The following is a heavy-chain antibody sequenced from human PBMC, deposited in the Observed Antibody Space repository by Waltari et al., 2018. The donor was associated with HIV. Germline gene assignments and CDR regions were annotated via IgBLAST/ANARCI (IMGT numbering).Heavy chain of an antibody. V-gene: IGHV4-39*01. CDR3: ARSLGYCSGGSCYGGYSYGYGY. J-gene: IGHJ4*02. Sequence: LQLQESGPGLVKPSETLSPTGSVSGCPISSSRYYRAWIRQPPRQGMEWIGSIYYSGSTYYNPSLKSRVTISVDTSKNQFSLKLSSVTAADTAVYYCARSLGYCSGGSCYGGYSYGYGYWGQGTLVTVSS. CDR2: IYYSGST. D-gene: IGHD2-15*01. CDR1: GCPISSSRYY.